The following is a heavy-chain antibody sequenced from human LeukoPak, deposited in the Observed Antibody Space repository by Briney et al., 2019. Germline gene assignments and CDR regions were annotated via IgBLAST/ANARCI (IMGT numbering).Heavy chain of an antibody. CDR2: IYYSGST. Sequence: PSETLSLTCTVSGGSISSSSYYWGWIRQPPGKGLEWIGSIYYSGSTYYNPSLKSRVTISVDTSKNQFSLKLSSVTAADTAVYYCARGLDYGDYWFDPWGQGTLVTVSS. CDR1: GGSISSSSYY. CDR3: ARGLDYGDYWFDP. J-gene: IGHJ5*02. D-gene: IGHD4-17*01. V-gene: IGHV4-39*07.